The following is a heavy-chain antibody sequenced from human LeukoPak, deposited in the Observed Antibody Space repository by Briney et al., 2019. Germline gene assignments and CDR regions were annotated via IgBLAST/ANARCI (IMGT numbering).Heavy chain of an antibody. V-gene: IGHV1-46*01. CDR2: INPSGGST. CDR3: ARDLYGGTSATFDY. J-gene: IGHJ4*02. D-gene: IGHD4-23*01. CDR1: GYTFTSYY. Sequence: GASVKVSCKASGYTFTSYYMHWVRQAPGQGLEWMGIINPSGGSTSYAQKFQGRVTMTRDMSTSTVYMELSRLRSDDRAVYYCARDLYGGTSATFDYWGQGTLVTVSS.